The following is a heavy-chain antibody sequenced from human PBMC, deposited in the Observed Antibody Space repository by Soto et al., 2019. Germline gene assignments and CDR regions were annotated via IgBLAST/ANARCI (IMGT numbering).Heavy chain of an antibody. J-gene: IGHJ4*02. CDR1: GGSISSSSYY. V-gene: IGHV4-39*02. CDR2: IYYSGRT. CDR3: ARRIAARPRYFDY. D-gene: IGHD6-6*01. Sequence: QLQLQESGPGLVKPSETLSLTCTVSGGSISSSSYYWGWIRQPPGKGLEWIGSIYYSGRTYYRPSLKSRVTISVDTSKNHFSLKLSSVTAADTAVYYCARRIAARPRYFDYWGQGTLVTVSS.